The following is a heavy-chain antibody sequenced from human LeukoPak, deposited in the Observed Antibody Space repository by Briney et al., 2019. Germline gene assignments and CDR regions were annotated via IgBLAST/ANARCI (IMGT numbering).Heavy chain of an antibody. D-gene: IGHD2-15*01. Sequence: GGSLRLSCAASGFTFNIYAMNWVRQAPGKGLEWVAVMSYDGSNKYYADSVKGRFTISRDNSQNTVHLQMSSLRVAHRTRSYSAIHQIQHCSSGSCQVIDNWGPGTLVAVSS. CDR1: GFTFNIYA. CDR3: AIHQIQHCSSGSCQVIDN. J-gene: IGHJ4*02. CDR2: MSYDGSNK. V-gene: IGHV3-30*04.